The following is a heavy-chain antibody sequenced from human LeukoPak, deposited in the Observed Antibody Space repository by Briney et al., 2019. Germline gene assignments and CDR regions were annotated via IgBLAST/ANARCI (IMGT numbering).Heavy chain of an antibody. J-gene: IGHJ4*02. D-gene: IGHD2-15*01. CDR3: ARDGVVVVVAATRMDY. CDR2: ISSSSSYI. Sequence: PGGSLRLSCAASGLTFSSYSMNWVRQAPGKGLEWVSSISSSSSYIYYADSVKGRFTISRDNAKNSLYLQMNSLRAEDTAVYYCARDGVVVVVAATRMDYWGQGTLVTVSS. CDR1: GLTFSSYS. V-gene: IGHV3-21*01.